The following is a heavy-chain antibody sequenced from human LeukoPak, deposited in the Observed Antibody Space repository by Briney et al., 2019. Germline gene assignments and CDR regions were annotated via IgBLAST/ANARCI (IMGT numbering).Heavy chain of an antibody. CDR1: GYTFTSYG. Sequence: ASVKVSCKASGYTFTSYGISWVRQAPGQGLEWMGWISAYNGNTNYAQKLQGRVTMTTDTSTSTAYMELRSLRSDDTAVYYCARVLDDYGDHCAFDYWGQGTLVTVSS. D-gene: IGHD4-17*01. V-gene: IGHV1-18*01. CDR3: ARVLDDYGDHCAFDY. J-gene: IGHJ4*02. CDR2: ISAYNGNT.